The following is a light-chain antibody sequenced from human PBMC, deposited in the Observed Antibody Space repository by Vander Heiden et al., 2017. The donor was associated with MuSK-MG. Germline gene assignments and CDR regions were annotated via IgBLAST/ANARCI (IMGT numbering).Light chain of an antibody. CDR2: GAS. J-gene: IGKJ4*01. CDR1: QSINSNY. V-gene: IGKV3-20*01. Sequence: EIVLTQSPGTLSLSPGQRVTLSCRASQSINSNYLAWYQQKPGQAPRLLISGASRSATGIPDRFSDSGSGTDFALTISRLEPEDFAVYYCQQDGSSPLTFGGGTKVEIK. CDR3: QQDGSSPLT.